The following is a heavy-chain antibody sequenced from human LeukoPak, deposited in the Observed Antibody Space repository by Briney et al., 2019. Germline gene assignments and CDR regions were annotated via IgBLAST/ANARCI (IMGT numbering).Heavy chain of an antibody. D-gene: IGHD2-15*01. J-gene: IGHJ4*02. Sequence: PGGSLRLSCAASGFTFSSYGMHWVRQAPGKGLEWVAAIWYDGSNKYYADSVKGRFTISRDNSKNTLYLQMNSLRAEDTAVYYCARGVIRYCSGGSCYLDYWGQGTLVTVSS. CDR1: GFTFSSYG. V-gene: IGHV3-33*01. CDR3: ARGVIRYCSGGSCYLDY. CDR2: IWYDGSNK.